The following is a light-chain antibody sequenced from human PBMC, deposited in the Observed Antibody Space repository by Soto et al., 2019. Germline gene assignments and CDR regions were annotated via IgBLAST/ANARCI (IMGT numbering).Light chain of an antibody. CDR1: SSKNGAGYD. CDR2: GNS. V-gene: IGLV1-40*01. CDR3: QSYDSSLSGYV. J-gene: IGLJ1*01. Sequence: QSVLTQPPSVSGAPGQRVPISCTGSSSKNGAGYDVHWYQQLPGTAPKVLIYGNSNRPSGVPYRFSGSKSGTSASLAITGLQAEDEADYYCQSYDSSLSGYVFGTGTKVTVL.